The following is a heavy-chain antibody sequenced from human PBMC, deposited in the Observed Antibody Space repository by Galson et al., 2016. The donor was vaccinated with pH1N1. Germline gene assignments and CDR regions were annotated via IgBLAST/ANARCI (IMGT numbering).Heavy chain of an antibody. D-gene: IGHD3-3*01. J-gene: IGHJ6*01. V-gene: IGHV1-69*05. Sequence: SVKVSCKASGGTFSNYAINWVRQAPGQGLEWMGGIIPIFGSADYTRQFQDRVTITTDESTNTAYMAMDSLTSEDTAIYYCTTWEEMVGVVRVGYYSYAMQVWGQGTTVTVSS. CDR3: TTWEEMVGVVRVGYYSYAMQV. CDR1: GGTFSNYA. CDR2: IIPIFGSA.